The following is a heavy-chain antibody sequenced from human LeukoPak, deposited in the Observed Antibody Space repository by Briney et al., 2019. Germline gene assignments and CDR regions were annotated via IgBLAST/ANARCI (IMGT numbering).Heavy chain of an antibody. CDR2: INAGNGNT. D-gene: IGHD3-3*01. CDR3: ARELGGSLEDY. J-gene: IGHJ4*02. V-gene: IGHV1-3*01. CDR1: EYTFTSYA. Sequence: GASVKVSCQASEYTFTSYAMHWVRQAPGQRLEWMGWINAGNGNTKYSQKFQGRVTITRDTSASTAYMELSSLRSEDTAVYYCARELGGSLEDYWGQGTLVTVSS.